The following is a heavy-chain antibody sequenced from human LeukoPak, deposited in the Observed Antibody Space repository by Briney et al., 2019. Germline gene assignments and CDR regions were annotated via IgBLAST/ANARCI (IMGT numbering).Heavy chain of an antibody. D-gene: IGHD6-13*01. CDR1: GFIFSNYA. J-gene: IGHJ3*01. V-gene: IGHV3-30*02. CDR3: AKGYSSSPNGAFDF. CDR2: IRYDGGNT. Sequence: GGSLRLSCAASGFIFSNYAMQWVRQAPGMGLEWVAFIRYDGGNTYYADSVKGRFTISRDYTRDSLYLQMSSLRAEDMGLYYCAKGYSSSPNGAFDFWGQGTVVTVSS.